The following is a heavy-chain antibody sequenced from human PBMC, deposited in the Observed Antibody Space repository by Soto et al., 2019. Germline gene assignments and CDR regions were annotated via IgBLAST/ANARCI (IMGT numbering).Heavy chain of an antibody. D-gene: IGHD6-13*01. J-gene: IGHJ4*01. V-gene: IGHV1-18*01. CDR2: MNPNNDDT. CDR3: ARFGAAAAHDDN. Sequence: ASVKVSCKASGDTFGSYDINWVRQASGHGLEWMGWMNPNNDDTNYAQKFQGRVTMTTDTSTRTAYLEMRSLRSDDTAIYYCARFGAAAAHDDNWGSGVLVTVSS. CDR1: GDTFGSYD.